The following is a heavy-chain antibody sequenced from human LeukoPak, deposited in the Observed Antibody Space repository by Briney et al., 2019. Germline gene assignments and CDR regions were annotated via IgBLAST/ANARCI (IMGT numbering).Heavy chain of an antibody. CDR1: GFTFSSYA. D-gene: IGHD1-26*01. CDR3: ARSHSRVGDAFDI. CDR2: ISYDGSNK. Sequence: GSSLRLSCAASGFTFSSYAMHWVRQAPGKGLEWMAVISYDGSNKYYADSVKGRFTISRDNSKNTLYLQMNSLRAEDTAVYYCARSHSRVGDAFDIWGQGTMVTVSS. J-gene: IGHJ3*02. V-gene: IGHV3-30*01.